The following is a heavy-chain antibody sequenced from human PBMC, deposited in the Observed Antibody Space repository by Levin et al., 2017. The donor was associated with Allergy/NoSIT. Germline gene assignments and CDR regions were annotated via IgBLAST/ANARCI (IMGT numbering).Heavy chain of an antibody. CDR1: GGSISSYY. Sequence: SETLSLTCTVSGGSISSYYWSWIRQPPGKGLEWIGYIYYSGSTNYNPSLKSRVTISVDTSKNQFSLKLSSVTAADTAVYYCAREGHYYGSGSYLDYWGQGTLVTVSS. D-gene: IGHD3-10*01. CDR3: AREGHYYGSGSYLDY. J-gene: IGHJ4*02. V-gene: IGHV4-59*01. CDR2: IYYSGST.